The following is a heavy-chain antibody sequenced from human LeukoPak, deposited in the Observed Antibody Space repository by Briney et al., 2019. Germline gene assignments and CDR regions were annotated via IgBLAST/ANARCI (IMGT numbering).Heavy chain of an antibody. CDR3: AKLTTTMVRGLIDY. J-gene: IGHJ4*02. CDR2: ISDSGSST. Sequence: PGGSLRLSCAASGFTFSSYAMSWVRQAPGKGLEWVSAISDSGSSTYYADSVKGRFTISRDNSKNTLYLQMNSLRAEDTAVYYCAKLTTTMVRGLIDYWGQGTLVTVSS. V-gene: IGHV3-23*01. D-gene: IGHD3-10*01. CDR1: GFTFSSYA.